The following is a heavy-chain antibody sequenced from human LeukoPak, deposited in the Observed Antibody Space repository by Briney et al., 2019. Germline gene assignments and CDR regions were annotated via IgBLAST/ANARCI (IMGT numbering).Heavy chain of an antibody. CDR2: IYHSGST. D-gene: IGHD3-22*01. CDR3: ARDYYDSSGPVPFDI. Sequence: SETLSLTCAVSGGSFSSGGYSWSWVRQPPGTGLEWLGYIYHSGSTYYNPSLKSRVTISVDRSKNQFSLKLSSVTAADTAVYYCARDYYDSSGPVPFDIWGQGTMVTVSS. J-gene: IGHJ3*02. V-gene: IGHV4-30-2*01. CDR1: GGSFSSGGYS.